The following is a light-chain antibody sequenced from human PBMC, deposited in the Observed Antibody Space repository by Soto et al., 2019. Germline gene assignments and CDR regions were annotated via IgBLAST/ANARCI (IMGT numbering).Light chain of an antibody. CDR2: GTS. V-gene: IGKV3-15*01. J-gene: IGKJ1*01. CDR1: QSVSSN. Sequence: EIVMTQSPATLSVSPGERATPSCRASQSVSSNLAWYQQKPGQAPRLLIYGTSTRATGIPARFSGSGSGTEFTLTISSLQSEDFAVYYCQHYNNWPPWTFGQGTKVDIK. CDR3: QHYNNWPPWT.